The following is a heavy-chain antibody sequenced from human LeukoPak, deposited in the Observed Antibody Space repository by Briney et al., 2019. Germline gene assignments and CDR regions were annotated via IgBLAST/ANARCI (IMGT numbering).Heavy chain of an antibody. CDR1: GGSISSSSYY. V-gene: IGHV4-39*07. Sequence: SETLSLTCIVSGGSISSSSYYWAWIRQPPGKGLEWIGSIYYSGSTYYNPSLKSRVIISVDTSKNQFSLKLSSVTAADTAVYYCARDRQRRLRFLEWSFIGAFDIWGQGTMVTVSS. D-gene: IGHD3-3*01. J-gene: IGHJ3*02. CDR3: ARDRQRRLRFLEWSFIGAFDI. CDR2: IYYSGST.